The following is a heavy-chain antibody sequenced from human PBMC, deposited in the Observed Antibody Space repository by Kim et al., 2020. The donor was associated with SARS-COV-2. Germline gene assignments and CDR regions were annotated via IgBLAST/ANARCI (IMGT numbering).Heavy chain of an antibody. D-gene: IGHD3-10*01. CDR3: ARGGSLGM. CDR2: ITSSSTTI. J-gene: IGHJ3*02. V-gene: IGHV3-48*02. CDR1: GFTFSSYN. Sequence: GGSLRLSCAVSGFTFSSYNMNWVRQAPGKGLEWVSYITSSSTTIYYADSVKGRFTIFRDNAKNLLYLQMNSLRDEDTAVYHCARGGSLGMWGQGTMVTVS.